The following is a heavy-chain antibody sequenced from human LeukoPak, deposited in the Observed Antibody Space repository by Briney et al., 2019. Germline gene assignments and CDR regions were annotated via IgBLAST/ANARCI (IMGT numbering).Heavy chain of an antibody. Sequence: PGGSLRLSCAASGFTVSSNYMSWVRQAPGKGLEWVSVIYSGGSTYYADSVKGRFTISRDNSKNSLYLQMNSLSAEATAVYYCARDRGFEYSDTGSFDYWGQGPLVTVSS. V-gene: IGHV3-53*01. J-gene: IGHJ4*02. CDR2: IYSGGST. CDR3: ARDRGFEYSDTGSFDY. CDR1: GFTVSSNY. D-gene: IGHD6-6*01.